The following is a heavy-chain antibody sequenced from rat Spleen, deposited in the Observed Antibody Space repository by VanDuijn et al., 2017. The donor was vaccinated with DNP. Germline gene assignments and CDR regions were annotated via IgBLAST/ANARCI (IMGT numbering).Heavy chain of an antibody. Sequence: EVQLVESGGGLVQPGRSLKLSCAASGFTFNDYNMAWVRQAPKKGLEWVATISYDGSSTYYRDSVKGRFTISRDNAKSTLYLQMDSLRSEDTATYYCARHYSGDYFDYWGQGVMVTVSS. CDR2: ISYDGSST. J-gene: IGHJ2*01. CDR3: ARHYSGDYFDY. CDR1: GFTFNDYN. V-gene: IGHV5-7*01. D-gene: IGHD1-1*01.